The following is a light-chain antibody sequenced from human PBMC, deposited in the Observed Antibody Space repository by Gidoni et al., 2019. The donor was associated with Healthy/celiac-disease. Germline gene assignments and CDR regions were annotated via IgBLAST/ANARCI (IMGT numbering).Light chain of an antibody. CDR2: RNN. V-gene: IGLV1-47*01. J-gene: IGLJ2*01. CDR3: AAWDDSLSGPG. Sequence: QSVLTQPPSASGTAGQRVTISCSGSRSNIGSNYVYWYQQLPGTAPKLLIYRNNQRPSGVPDRFSGSKSGTSASLAISGLRSEDEADYYCAAWDDSLSGPGFGGGTKLTVL. CDR1: RSNIGSNY.